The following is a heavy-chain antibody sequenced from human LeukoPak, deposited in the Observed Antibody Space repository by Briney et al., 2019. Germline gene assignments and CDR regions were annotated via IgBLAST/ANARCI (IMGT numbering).Heavy chain of an antibody. CDR1: GYTFTGYY. J-gene: IGHJ2*01. CDR3: ARDSSGYYFKSSWYFDL. Sequence: GASLKVSCKASGYTFTGYYMHWVRQAPGQGLEWMGWINPNSGGTNYAQKFQGRVTMTRDTSISTAYMELSRLRSDDTAVYYCARDSSGYYFKSSWYFDLWVRGTLVTVSS. CDR2: INPNSGGT. D-gene: IGHD3-22*01. V-gene: IGHV1-2*02.